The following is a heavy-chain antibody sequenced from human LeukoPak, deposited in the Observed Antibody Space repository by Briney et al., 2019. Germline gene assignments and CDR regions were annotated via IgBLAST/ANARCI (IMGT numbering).Heavy chain of an antibody. Sequence: GRSLRLSCAASGFTFSSYAMHWVRQAPGKGLEWVAVISYDGSNKYYADSVKGRSTISRDNSKNTLYLQMNSLRAEDTAVYYCAREGAYGAQGAFDIWGQGTMVTVSS. V-gene: IGHV3-30-3*01. J-gene: IGHJ3*02. CDR3: AREGAYGAQGAFDI. CDR1: GFTFSSYA. CDR2: ISYDGSNK. D-gene: IGHD4-17*01.